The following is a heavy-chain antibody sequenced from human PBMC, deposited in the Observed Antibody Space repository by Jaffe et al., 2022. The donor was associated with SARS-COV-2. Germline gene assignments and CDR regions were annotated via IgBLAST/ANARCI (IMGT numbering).Heavy chain of an antibody. J-gene: IGHJ6*03. CDR2: INSDGSST. CDR3: ARDPPHYSGLPRRISYYYYMDV. Sequence: EVQLVESGGGLVQPGGSLRLSCAASGFTFSKYWMHWVRQAPGKGLVWVSGINSDGSSTSYADSVRGRFTISRDNAKNTLFLQMNSLRAEDTAMYYCARDPPHYSGLPRRISYYYYMDVWGKGTTVTVSS. V-gene: IGHV3-74*01. D-gene: IGHD3-10*01. CDR1: GFTFSKYW.